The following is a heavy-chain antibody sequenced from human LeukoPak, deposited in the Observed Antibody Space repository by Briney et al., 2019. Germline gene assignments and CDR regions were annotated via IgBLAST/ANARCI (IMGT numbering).Heavy chain of an antibody. J-gene: IGHJ4*02. D-gene: IGHD2-8*01. V-gene: IGHV1-18*01. CDR3: ALISYCTTVACYYLDY. Sequence: ASVTVSCVTSGYTFTTYPINWVRQAPGQGLEWMGWITTDNGDTNYAQNLQGRVTTTADTSTSTAYMELRSLRSDDTAVYYCALISYCTTVACYYLDYWGQGTLVTVSS. CDR1: GYTFTTYP. CDR2: ITTDNGDT.